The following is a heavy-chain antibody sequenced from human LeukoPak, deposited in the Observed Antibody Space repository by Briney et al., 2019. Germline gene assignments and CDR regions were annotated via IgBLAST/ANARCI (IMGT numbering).Heavy chain of an antibody. CDR2: IQYDGRKK. Sequence: GGSLRLSCAASGFTFSSYGMHWVRQAPGKGLEWVAFIQYDGRKKLCGDSVKGRCTISRDTSINTIYLQVDSLRREDTAVYYCAKDNGNFLTPDCWGQGTLVTVS. J-gene: IGHJ4*02. CDR3: AKDNGNFLTPDC. D-gene: IGHD4-23*01. CDR1: GFTFSSYG. V-gene: IGHV3-30*02.